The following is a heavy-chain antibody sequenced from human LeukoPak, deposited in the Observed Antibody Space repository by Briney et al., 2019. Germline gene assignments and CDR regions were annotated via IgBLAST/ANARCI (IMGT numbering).Heavy chain of an antibody. J-gene: IGHJ3*02. V-gene: IGHV4-59*01. CDR2: IYYSGS. CDR3: ARDSVPLGAFDI. CDR1: GGSINNYY. Sequence: ETLSLTCTVSGGSINNYYWSWIRQPPGKGLEWIGYIYYSGSNYNPSLKSRVTISVDTSKYHFSLRLRSVTAADTAVYYCARDSVPLGAFDIWGQGTMVTVSS.